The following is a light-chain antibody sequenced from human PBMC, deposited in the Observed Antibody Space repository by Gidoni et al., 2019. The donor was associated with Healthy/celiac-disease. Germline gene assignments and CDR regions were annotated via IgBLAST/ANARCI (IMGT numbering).Light chain of an antibody. CDR2: YDS. CDR1: NIGSKC. V-gene: IGLV3-21*04. CDR3: QVWDSSSDHYV. J-gene: IGLJ1*01. Sequence: SYVLTQPPSVSVAPGKTARITCGGNNIGSKCLHWYQQKPGQAPVLVIYYDSDRPSGIPERFSGSNSGNTATLTISRVEAGDEADYYCQVWDSSSDHYVFGTGTKVTVL.